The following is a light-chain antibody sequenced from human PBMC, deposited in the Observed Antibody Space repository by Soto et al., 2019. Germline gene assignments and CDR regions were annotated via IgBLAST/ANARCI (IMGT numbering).Light chain of an antibody. J-gene: IGKJ2*01. Sequence: EIVMTQSPATLSVSPGERATLSCRASQSVSSNLTWYRQKPGQAPRLLIYGASTRATGIPARFSGSGSGTAFTLTISSLQSEDFAGYYCQQYNNWPPYTFGQGTQLEIK. CDR3: QQYNNWPPYT. CDR2: GAS. V-gene: IGKV3-15*01. CDR1: QSVSSN.